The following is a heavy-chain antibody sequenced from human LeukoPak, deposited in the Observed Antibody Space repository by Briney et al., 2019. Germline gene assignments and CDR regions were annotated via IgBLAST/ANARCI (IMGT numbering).Heavy chain of an antibody. CDR3: ERLYYYDSSGYRPLVY. CDR1: GFTFSSYS. V-gene: IGHV3-48*01. CDR2: ISSSSSTI. D-gene: IGHD3-22*01. Sequence: QAGGSLRLSCAASGFTFSSYSMNWVRQAPGKGLEWVSYISSSSSTIYYADSVKGRFTISRDNAKNSLYLQMNSLRAEDTAVYYCERLYYYDSSGYRPLVYWGQGTLVTVSS. J-gene: IGHJ4*02.